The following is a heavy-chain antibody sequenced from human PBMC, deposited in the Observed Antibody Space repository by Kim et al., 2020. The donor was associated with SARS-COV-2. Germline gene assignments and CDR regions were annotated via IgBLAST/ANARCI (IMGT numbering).Heavy chain of an antibody. CDR3: AGQEGDIAVAGGGYYYYGMDV. D-gene: IGHD6-19*01. V-gene: IGHV3-30*04. Sequence: GGSLRLSCAASGFTFSSYAMHWVRQAPGKGLEWVAVISYDGSNKYYADSVKGRFTISRDNSKNTLYLQMNSLRAEDTAVYYCAGQEGDIAVAGGGYYYYGMDVWGQGTTVTVSS. CDR2: ISYDGSNK. CDR1: GFTFSSYA. J-gene: IGHJ6*02.